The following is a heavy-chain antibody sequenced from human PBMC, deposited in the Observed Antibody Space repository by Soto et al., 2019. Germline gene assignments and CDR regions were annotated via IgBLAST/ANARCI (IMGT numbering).Heavy chain of an antibody. Sequence: QPHLVESGGGVVQPGRSLRLSCAASGFTFYTYGMHWVRQVPGKGLQWVAVIWYDGGTKYYADSVRGRFTVSRDNSKNKLYLQMNSLRDEDTAVYYCSRIDCTGNNCNPYYHYGMDVWGQGTTVTVSS. J-gene: IGHJ6*02. CDR1: GFTFYTYG. D-gene: IGHD2-8*02. V-gene: IGHV3-33*01. CDR2: IWYDGGTK. CDR3: SRIDCTGNNCNPYYHYGMDV.